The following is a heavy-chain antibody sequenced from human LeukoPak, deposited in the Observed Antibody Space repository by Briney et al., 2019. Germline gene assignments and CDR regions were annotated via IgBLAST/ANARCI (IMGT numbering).Heavy chain of an antibody. J-gene: IGHJ4*02. CDR3: ARDRPRWIDY. Sequence: GGSLRLSCAASGFAFSSYWMHWVRQVPGKGLVWVSHINSDGSSTNYADFVKGRFTISRDNAKNTLYLQMNSLRAEDTAVYYCARDRPRWIDYWGQGTLVTVSS. CDR1: GFAFSSYW. CDR2: INSDGSST. D-gene: IGHD3-16*02. V-gene: IGHV3-74*01.